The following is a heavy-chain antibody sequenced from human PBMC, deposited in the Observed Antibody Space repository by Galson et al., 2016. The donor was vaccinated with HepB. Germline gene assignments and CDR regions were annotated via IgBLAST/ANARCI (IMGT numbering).Heavy chain of an antibody. J-gene: IGHJ4*02. Sequence: SLRLSCAASGFMFGDYWMTWVRQAPGKGLEYVANINKDGSGEYYVGSVKGRFTISRDNAKNTLCLQMDSLRAEDTAVYYCARDHSSCAGDSYNFAYWGQGTLVTVSS. V-gene: IGHV3-7*01. CDR1: GFMFGDYW. CDR2: INKDGSGE. CDR3: ARDHSSCAGDSYNFAY. D-gene: IGHD2-21*02.